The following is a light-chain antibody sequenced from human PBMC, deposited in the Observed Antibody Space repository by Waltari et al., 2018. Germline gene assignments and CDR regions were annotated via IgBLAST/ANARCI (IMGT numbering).Light chain of an antibody. CDR2: DAS. J-gene: IGKJ2*02. CDR3: QQRSNWPPWT. Sequence: EIVWPQSPATLSLSPGKRATLPCRASQSFSSYLAWYQQKPGQAPRLLIYDASNSATGIPARFSGSGSGTDFTLTISSLEPEDFAVYYCQQRSNWPPWTFGQGTKLEIK. V-gene: IGKV3-11*01. CDR1: QSFSSY.